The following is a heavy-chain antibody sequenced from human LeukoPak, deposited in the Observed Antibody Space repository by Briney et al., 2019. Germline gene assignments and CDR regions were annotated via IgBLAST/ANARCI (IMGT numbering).Heavy chain of an antibody. CDR2: IYYSGST. D-gene: IGHD6-19*01. CDR3: ARRGYSSGYYYFDY. CDR1: GGSISSSY. Sequence: KPSETLSLTCTVSGGSISSSYWSWIRQPPGKGLEWIGYIYYSGSTNCDPSLKSRVTISMDTSKNQFSLKLSSVTAADTAVYYCARRGYSSGYYYFDYWGQGTLVTVSS. J-gene: IGHJ4*02. V-gene: IGHV4-59*01.